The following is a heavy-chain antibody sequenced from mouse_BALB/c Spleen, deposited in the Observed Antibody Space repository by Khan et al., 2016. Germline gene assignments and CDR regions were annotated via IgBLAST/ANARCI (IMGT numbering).Heavy chain of an antibody. J-gene: IGHJ4*01. CDR3: ARNGYYYAMDY. CDR1: GFSLTSYG. V-gene: IGHV2-2*02. CDR2: IWSGGST. Sequence: QVQLKQSGPGLVQPSQSLSITCTVSGFSLTSYGVHWVRQSPGKGLEWLGVIWSGGSTDYNAAFISRMSISKDNSKSQVFFKMNSLQANDTAIYYCARNGYYYAMDYLGQGTSVTVSS.